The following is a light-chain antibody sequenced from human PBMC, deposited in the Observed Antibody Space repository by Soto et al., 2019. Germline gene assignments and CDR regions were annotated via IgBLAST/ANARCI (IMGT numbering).Light chain of an antibody. CDR3: GQFVSAPPRT. J-gene: IGKJ1*01. CDR1: QSVGSY. CDR2: GVS. V-gene: IGKV3-20*01. Sequence: EIVLTQSPATLSLSPGERATLSCRASQSVGSYLAWYQQKPGQAPRLLIYGVSKRATGIPDRFSGSGSGTDFTLTISRLEPEDFAVYFCGQFVSAPPRTFGQGTKVDIK.